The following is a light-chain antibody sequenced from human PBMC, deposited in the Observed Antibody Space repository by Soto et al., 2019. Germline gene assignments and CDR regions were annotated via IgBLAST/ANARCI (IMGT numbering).Light chain of an antibody. V-gene: IGKV1-33*01. CDR3: QQYVHKIT. J-gene: IGKJ4*01. CDR1: QDISKY. Sequence: DIQMTQSPSSLSASVGDRVTITCQASQDISKYLHWYQQKPGKAPKLLIYDASNLETGVPSRFGGSGSGTDFTFTIKSLQPEDMATYYCQQYVHKITFGGGTKVEI. CDR2: DAS.